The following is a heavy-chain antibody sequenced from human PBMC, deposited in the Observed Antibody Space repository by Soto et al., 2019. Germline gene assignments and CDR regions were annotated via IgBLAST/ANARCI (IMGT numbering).Heavy chain of an antibody. CDR3: ARDWGYCSSSSCREPAFDV. CDR1: GGSISSGGFS. Sequence: QLQLQESGSGLVKPSQTLSLTCDVSGGSISSGGFSWNWIRQPPGRGLEWIGYIYHSGSSYYNPSFKSRITMSLDRSKNRFSLKLNSVTAADAAVYYCARDWGYCSSSSCREPAFDVWGQGTLVTVSS. CDR2: IYHSGSS. V-gene: IGHV4-30-2*01. D-gene: IGHD2-2*01. J-gene: IGHJ3*01.